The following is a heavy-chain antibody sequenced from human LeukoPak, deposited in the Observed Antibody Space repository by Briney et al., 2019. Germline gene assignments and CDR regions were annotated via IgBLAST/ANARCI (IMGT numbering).Heavy chain of an antibody. CDR3: ARGTDYGGNPAFDY. V-gene: IGHV4-30-2*01. J-gene: IGHJ4*02. Sequence: SETLSITCAVSGGSISSGGYSWSWIRQPPGKGLEWIGYIYHSGSTYYNPSLKSRVTISVDRSKNQFSLKLSSVTAADTAVYYCARGTDYGGNPAFDYWGQGTLVTVSS. D-gene: IGHD4-23*01. CDR1: GGSISSGGYS. CDR2: IYHSGST.